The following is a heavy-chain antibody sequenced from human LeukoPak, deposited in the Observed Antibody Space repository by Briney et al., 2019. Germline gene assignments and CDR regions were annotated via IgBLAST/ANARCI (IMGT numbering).Heavy chain of an antibody. D-gene: IGHD4/OR15-4a*01. CDR1: GYTFTSYA. V-gene: IGHV7-4-1*02. J-gene: IGHJ4*02. CDR3: ARGSTDYRITPIDY. Sequence: GASVKVSCKASGYTFTSYAMNWVRQAPGQGLEWMGWINTNTGNPTYTQGFTGRFVFSLDTSVSTAYLQISSLKAEDTAVYYCARGSTDYRITPIDYWGQGTLVTVSS. CDR2: INTNTGNP.